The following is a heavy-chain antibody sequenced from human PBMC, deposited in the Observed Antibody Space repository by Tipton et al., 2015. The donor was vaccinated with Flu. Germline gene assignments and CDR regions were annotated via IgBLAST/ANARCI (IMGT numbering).Heavy chain of an antibody. CDR2: ISSSSSYI. D-gene: IGHD1-26*01. V-gene: IGHV3-21*01. Sequence: SLISCVASGFTFSSYSMNWVRQAPGKGLEWVSSISSSSSYIYYADSVKGRFTISRDDAKNSLYLQMNSLRAEDTAVYYCARGLLWDVAGDDAFDIWGQGTMVTVSS. CDR1: GFTFSSYS. CDR3: ARGLLWDVAGDDAFDI. J-gene: IGHJ3*02.